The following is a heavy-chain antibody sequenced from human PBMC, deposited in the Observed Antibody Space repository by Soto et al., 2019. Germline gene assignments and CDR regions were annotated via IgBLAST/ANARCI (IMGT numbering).Heavy chain of an antibody. D-gene: IGHD3-10*01. CDR1: GFTFSDYY. CDR3: ARDFARGSGILDY. J-gene: IGHJ4*02. CDR2: ISSSSSYT. V-gene: IGHV3-11*05. Sequence: QVQLVESGGGLVKPGGSLRLSCAASGFTFSDYYMSWIRQAPGKGLEWVSYISSSSSYTNCADSVKGRFTISRDNAKNSLYLQMNSLRAEDTAVYYCARDFARGSGILDYWGQGTLVTVSS.